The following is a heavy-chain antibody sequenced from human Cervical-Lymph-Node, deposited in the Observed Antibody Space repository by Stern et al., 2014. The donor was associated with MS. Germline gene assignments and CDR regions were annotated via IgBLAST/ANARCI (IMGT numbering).Heavy chain of an antibody. CDR1: GYSFTANW. CDR3: ARDYGDYAFDY. Sequence: EVQLVESGAEVKKPGESLTISCKGSGYSFTANWIAWVRQMPGKGLEWMGIIYPGDSDPIYSPSSQGQVTISADKSISTAYLQWSSLKASDTAMYYCARDYGDYAFDYWGQGTLVTVSS. CDR2: IYPGDSDP. V-gene: IGHV5-51*01. D-gene: IGHD4-17*01. J-gene: IGHJ4*02.